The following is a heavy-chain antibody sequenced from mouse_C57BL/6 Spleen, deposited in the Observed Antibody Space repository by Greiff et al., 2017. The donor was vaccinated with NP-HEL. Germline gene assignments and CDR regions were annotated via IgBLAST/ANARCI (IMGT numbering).Heavy chain of an antibody. CDR3: ARERFAY. J-gene: IGHJ3*01. Sequence: VHLVESGAELVRPGASVKLSCKASGYTFTDYYINWVKQRPGQGLEWIARIYPGSGNTYYNEKFKGKATLTAEKSSSTAYMQLSSLTSEDSAVYFCARERFAYWGQGTLVTVSA. CDR1: GYTFTDYY. CDR2: IYPGSGNT. V-gene: IGHV1-76*01.